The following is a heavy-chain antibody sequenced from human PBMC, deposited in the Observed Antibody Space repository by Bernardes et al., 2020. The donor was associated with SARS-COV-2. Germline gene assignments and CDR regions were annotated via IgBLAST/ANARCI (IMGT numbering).Heavy chain of an antibody. J-gene: IGHJ6*02. Sequence: SETLSLTCTVSGASITSHYWSWIRQSPGKGLEWIGYIYYVGITTYNPSLKSRATISVDTSKNQTSLTLTSVTAADSAVYYCARHLVRGVIDGMDVWGQGTTVTVSS. CDR2: IYYVGIT. CDR3: ARHLVRGVIDGMDV. D-gene: IGHD3-10*01. V-gene: IGHV4-59*08. CDR1: GASITSHY.